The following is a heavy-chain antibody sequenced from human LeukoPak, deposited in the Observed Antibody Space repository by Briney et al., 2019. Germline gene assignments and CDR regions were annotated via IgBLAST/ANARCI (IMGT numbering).Heavy chain of an antibody. CDR2: ISGSGGST. V-gene: IGHV3-23*01. Sequence: PGWSLPLSFAACGCTFSSYAMSWFRQAGGKGVKGVGGISGSGGSTYYADSVKGRFTISRDNSKSTLYLQMNSLRAEDTAVYYCASYCSSTSCYAFRFDPWGQGTLVTVSS. D-gene: IGHD2-2*01. CDR1: GCTFSSYA. CDR3: ASYCSSTSCYAFRFDP. J-gene: IGHJ5*02.